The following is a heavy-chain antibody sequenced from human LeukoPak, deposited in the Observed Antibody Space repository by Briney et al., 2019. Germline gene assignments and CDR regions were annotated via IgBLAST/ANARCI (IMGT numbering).Heavy chain of an antibody. CDR1: GFTFSSYA. V-gene: IGHV3-23*01. CDR3: AKDGSLYDFLTGQDFDY. CDR2: ISGSGGST. D-gene: IGHD3-9*01. Sequence: GGSLRLSCAASGFTFSSYAIHWVRQAPGKGLEWVSAISGSGGSTYYADSVKGRFTISRDKSKNTLYLQMNSLRAEDTAVYYCAKDGSLYDFLTGQDFDYWGQGTLVTVSS. J-gene: IGHJ4*02.